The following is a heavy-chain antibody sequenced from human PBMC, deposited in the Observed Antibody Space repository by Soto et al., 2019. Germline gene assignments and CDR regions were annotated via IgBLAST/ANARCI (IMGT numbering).Heavy chain of an antibody. Sequence: EVQLVESGGGLVQPGGSLRLSCAASGFTFSSYWMHWVRQAPGKGLVWVSRINSDGSSTSYADSVKGRFTISRDNAKNTVYLQRISLSAEDTDVYCCERGGVGRYCSSNRCYTWVFDYWGKGTLVTVSS. CDR1: GFTFSSYW. J-gene: IGHJ4*02. V-gene: IGHV3-74*01. D-gene: IGHD2-2*02. CDR2: INSDGSST. CDR3: ERGGVGRYCSSNRCYTWVFDY.